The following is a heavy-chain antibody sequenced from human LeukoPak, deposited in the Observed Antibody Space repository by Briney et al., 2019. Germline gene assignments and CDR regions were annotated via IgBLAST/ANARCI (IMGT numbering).Heavy chain of an antibody. J-gene: IGHJ4*02. CDR3: ARQTNSGWFDY. Sequence: SETLSLTCAVSGGSISSGGYSWSWIRQPPGKGLEWIGYIYHSGSTYYNPSLKSRVTISVDTSKNQFSLKLSSVTAADTAVYYCARQTNSGWFDYWGQGTLVTVSS. V-gene: IGHV4-30-2*01. CDR1: GGSISSGGYS. CDR2: IYHSGST. D-gene: IGHD5-12*01.